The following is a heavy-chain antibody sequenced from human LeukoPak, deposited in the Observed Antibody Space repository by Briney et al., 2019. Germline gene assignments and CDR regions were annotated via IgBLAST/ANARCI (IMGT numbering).Heavy chain of an antibody. CDR2: ISYDGSNK. CDR1: GFTFSSYD. D-gene: IGHD6-19*01. Sequence: HPGGSLRLSCAASGFTFSSYDMSWVRQAPGKGLEWVAVISYDGSNKYYADSVKGRFTISRDNSKNTLYLQMNSLRAEDTAVYYCARDSQWLVVGGYYYYMDVWGKGTTVTVSS. V-gene: IGHV3-30*03. J-gene: IGHJ6*03. CDR3: ARDSQWLVVGGYYYYMDV.